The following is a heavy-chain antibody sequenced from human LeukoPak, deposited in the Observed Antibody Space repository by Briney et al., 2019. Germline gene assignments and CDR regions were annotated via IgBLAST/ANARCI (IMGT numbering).Heavy chain of an antibody. Sequence: SETLSLTCTVSGGSISSGSYYWSWIRQPAGKGLGWIGRIYTSGSTNYNPSLKSRVTISVDTSKNQFSLKLSSVTAADTAVYYCAREGLGGSRKYYYYYGMDVWGQGTTVTVSS. CDR2: IYTSGST. V-gene: IGHV4-61*02. CDR3: AREGLGGSRKYYYYYGMDV. CDR1: GGSISSGSYY. J-gene: IGHJ6*02. D-gene: IGHD3-10*01.